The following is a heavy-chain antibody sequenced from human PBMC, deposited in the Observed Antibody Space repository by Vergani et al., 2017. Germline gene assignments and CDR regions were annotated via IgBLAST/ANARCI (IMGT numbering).Heavy chain of an antibody. CDR3: ARDLRLLYNRFDP. J-gene: IGHJ5*02. CDR2: TWYDGNNK. D-gene: IGHD1-14*01. V-gene: IGHV3-33*01. Sequence: QVQLVESGGGVVQPGRSLRLSCAASGFTFNQYGMHWVRQAPGKGLEWVAVTWYDGNNKQYADSVKGRVTISRDNSKSTVYLQMNSLGDEDTGVYYCARDLRLLYNRFDPWGQGTLVTVSS. CDR1: GFTFNQYG.